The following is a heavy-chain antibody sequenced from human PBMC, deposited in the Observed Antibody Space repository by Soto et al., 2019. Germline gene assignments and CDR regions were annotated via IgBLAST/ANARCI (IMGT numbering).Heavy chain of an antibody. J-gene: IGHJ6*02. CDR2: IYYSGST. CDR1: GGSISSYY. D-gene: IGHD6-19*01. V-gene: IGHV4-59*01. CDR3: ARGDSSGGYYYYYGMDV. Sequence: QVQLQESGPGLVKPSETLSLTCTVSGGSISSYYWSWIRQPPGKGLEWIGYIYYSGSTIYNPSLKSRVTISVDTSKNQFSLKLSSVTAADTAVYYCARGDSSGGYYYYYGMDVWGQGTTVTVSS.